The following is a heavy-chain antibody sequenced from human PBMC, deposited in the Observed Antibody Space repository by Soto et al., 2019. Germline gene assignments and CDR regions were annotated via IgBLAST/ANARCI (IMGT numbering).Heavy chain of an antibody. Sequence: EVQLVESGGGLVQPGGSLRLSCAASGFPFSTNWMHWVRQAPGKGLVWVSRINSDGTSTNYADSVKGRFTISRDNAKNTLYLQMNSLRGEDTAMYYCASDIDSSGWGQGTLVTVSS. CDR3: ASDIDSSG. V-gene: IGHV3-74*01. CDR2: INSDGTST. J-gene: IGHJ4*02. CDR1: GFPFSTNW. D-gene: IGHD3-22*01.